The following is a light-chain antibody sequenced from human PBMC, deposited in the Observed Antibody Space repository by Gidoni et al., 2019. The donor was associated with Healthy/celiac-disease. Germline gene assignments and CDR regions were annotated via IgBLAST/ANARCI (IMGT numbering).Light chain of an antibody. J-gene: IGKJ2*01. CDR2: DAS. CDR3: QQRSNWPLSYT. CDR1: QSVSSY. V-gene: IGKV3-11*01. Sequence: DIVLPQSPATLSLSPGERATLSCRASQSVSSYLAWYQQKPGQAPRLLIYDASNRATGIPARCSGSGSGTDFTLTISSLEPEDFAVYYCQQRSNWPLSYTFGQGTKLEIK.